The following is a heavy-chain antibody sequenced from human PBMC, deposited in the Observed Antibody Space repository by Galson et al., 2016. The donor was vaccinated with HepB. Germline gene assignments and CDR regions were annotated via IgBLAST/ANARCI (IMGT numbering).Heavy chain of an antibody. Sequence: SLRLSCAASGFTFSHFPMNWVRQAPGKGLEWVSEITSASATYYADSVRGRFTISRDNSKNMLYLQMNSLRAEDSAIYFCANFGTYYFDESGYSSYDYWGQGTLVTVSS. CDR2: ITSASAT. J-gene: IGHJ4*02. V-gene: IGHV3-23*01. CDR1: GFTFSHFP. D-gene: IGHD3-22*01. CDR3: ANFGTYYFDESGYSSYDY.